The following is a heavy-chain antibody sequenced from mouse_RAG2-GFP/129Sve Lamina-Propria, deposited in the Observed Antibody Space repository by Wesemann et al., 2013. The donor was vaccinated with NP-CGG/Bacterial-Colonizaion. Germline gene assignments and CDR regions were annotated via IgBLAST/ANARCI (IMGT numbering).Heavy chain of an antibody. Sequence: AELVKPGASVKLSCKASGYTFTSYWMQWVKQRPGQGLEWIGEIDPSDSYTNYNQKFKGKATLTVDTSSSTAYMQLSSLTSEDSAVYYCARSRLTDTYPIDYWGQGTTLTVSS. J-gene: IGHJ2*01. CDR3: ARSRLTDTYPIDY. D-gene: IGHD4-1*01. CDR2: IDPSDSYT. CDR1: GYTFTSYW. V-gene: IGHV1-50*01.